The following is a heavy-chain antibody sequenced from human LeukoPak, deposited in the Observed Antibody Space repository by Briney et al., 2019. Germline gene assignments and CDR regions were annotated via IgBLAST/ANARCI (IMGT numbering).Heavy chain of an antibody. CDR1: GFTVSSNY. CDR3: ARDATPGYFDY. V-gene: IGHV3-53*01. CDR2: IYSGGST. J-gene: IGHJ4*02. Sequence: PGGSLRLSCAASGFTVSSNYVSWVRQAPGKGLEWVSVIYSGGSTYYADSVKGRSTISRDNSKNTLYLQMNSLRAEDTAVYYCARDATPGYFDYWGQGTLVTVSS.